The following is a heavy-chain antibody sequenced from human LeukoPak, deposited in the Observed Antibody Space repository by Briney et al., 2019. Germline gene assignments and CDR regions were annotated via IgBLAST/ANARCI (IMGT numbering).Heavy chain of an antibody. CDR3: ATVTKVDFDY. D-gene: IGHD4-11*01. J-gene: IGHJ4*02. Sequence: GGSLGLSCAASGFTYSSYTFYWFRQAPGKRLEWVASVSVEGTGRYFPGSVEGRFAISRDDSKKSVFLQMSNLRHEDTAVYFCATVTKVDFDYWGQGTLVTVSS. CDR1: GFTYSSYT. V-gene: IGHV3-30*09. CDR2: VSVEGTGR.